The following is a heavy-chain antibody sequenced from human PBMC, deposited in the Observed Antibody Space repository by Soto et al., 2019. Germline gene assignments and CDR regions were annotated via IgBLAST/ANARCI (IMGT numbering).Heavy chain of an antibody. D-gene: IGHD6-13*01. J-gene: IGHJ5*02. CDR1: GGTFSSYT. V-gene: IGHV1-69*04. Sequence: GASVKVSRKASGGTFSSYTISWVRQAPGQGLEWMGRIIPILGIANYAQKFQGRVTITADKSTSTAYMELSSLRSEDTAVYYCAREYSSSWYSEGGNWFDPWGQGTLVTVSS. CDR2: IIPILGIA. CDR3: AREYSSSWYSEGGNWFDP.